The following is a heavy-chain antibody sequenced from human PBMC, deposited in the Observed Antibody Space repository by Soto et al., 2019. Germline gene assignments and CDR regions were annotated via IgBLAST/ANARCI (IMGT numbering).Heavy chain of an antibody. D-gene: IGHD3-9*01. V-gene: IGHV3-48*01. J-gene: IGHJ6*03. CDR1: GFTLSSYS. CDR2: ISSSSSTM. Sequence: SLRLSCTASGFTLSSYSMNWVRQAPGKGLEWISYISSSSSTMFYSDSVKGRFTISRDNDKNSLFLQMNSLRAEDTALYYCARATQYHILTSYYQLYFYYFMDVWGQGTTVTVS. CDR3: ARATQYHILTSYYQLYFYYFMDV.